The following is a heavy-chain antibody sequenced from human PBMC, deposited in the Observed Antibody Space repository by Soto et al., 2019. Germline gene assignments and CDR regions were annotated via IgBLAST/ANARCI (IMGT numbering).Heavy chain of an antibody. CDR2: IYSAGSA. D-gene: IGHD6-13*01. CDR3: ARVHSSSYHDVDY. CDR1: GFTVSTYH. J-gene: IGHJ4*02. Sequence: EVQLVESGGGLVQPGGSLRLSCAASGFTVSTYHMSWVRQAPGKGLEWISVIYSAGSADFADSVKGRFTISRDNSKNTLYLQMSSLRAEDTAGYYCARVHSSSYHDVDYWGQGNLVTVSS. V-gene: IGHV3-66*01.